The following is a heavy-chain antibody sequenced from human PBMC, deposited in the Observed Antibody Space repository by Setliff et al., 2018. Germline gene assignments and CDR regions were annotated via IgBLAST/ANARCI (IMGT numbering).Heavy chain of an antibody. CDR2: IYYSGST. D-gene: IGHD2-2*01. CDR3: ARGGCSSTSCPTYFDY. V-gene: IGHV4-59*01. CDR1: GGSISSYY. J-gene: IGHJ4*02. Sequence: PSETLSLTCTVSGGSISSYYWSWIRQPPGKGLEWIGYIYYSGSTNYNPSLKSRVTISVETSKNQFSLKLSSVTAAATAVYYCARGGCSSTSCPTYFDYWGQGTLVTVSS.